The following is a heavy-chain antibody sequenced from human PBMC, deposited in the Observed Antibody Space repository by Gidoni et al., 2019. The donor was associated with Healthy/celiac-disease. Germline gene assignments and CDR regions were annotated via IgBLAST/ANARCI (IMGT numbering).Heavy chain of an antibody. CDR1: GFTFSSYC. J-gene: IGHJ3*02. D-gene: IGHD3-3*01. CDR3: ARYRGARITIFGVVIDDAFDI. V-gene: IGHV3-7*03. CDR2: IKQDGSEK. Sequence: EVQLVESGGGLVQPGGSLRLSCAASGFTFSSYCIRWVRQAPGKGLEWVANIKQDGSEKYYVDSVKGRFTISRDNAKNSLYLQMNSLRAEDTAVYYCARYRGARITIFGVVIDDAFDIWGQGTMVTVSS.